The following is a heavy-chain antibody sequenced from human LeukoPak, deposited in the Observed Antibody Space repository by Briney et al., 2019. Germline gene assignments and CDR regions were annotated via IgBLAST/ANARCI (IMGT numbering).Heavy chain of an antibody. CDR1: GFSFSTYS. D-gene: IGHD3-10*01. J-gene: IGHJ4*01. V-gene: IGHV3-23*01. Sequence: GGSLRLSCAASGFSFSTYSMSWVRQAPGKGLEWVSVISDTGATTFYAASVKGRFTISRDNSKNTLYLQMSSLRVEDTAVYYCAGKYASGTYPLDDWGQGILVTVSS. CDR2: ISDTGATT. CDR3: AGKYASGTYPLDD.